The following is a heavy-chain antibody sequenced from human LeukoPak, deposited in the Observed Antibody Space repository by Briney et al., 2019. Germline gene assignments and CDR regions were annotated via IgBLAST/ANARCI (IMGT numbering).Heavy chain of an antibody. CDR3: ARDRHDYVLTLGPYLDAFDI. CDR1: GYTFTSYG. Sequence: GASVKVSCKASGYTFTSYGISWVRQAPGQGLEWMGWISAYNGNTNYAQKLQGRVTMTTDTSTSTAYMELRSLRSDDTAVYYCARDRHDYVLTLGPYLDAFDIWGQGTMVTVSS. D-gene: IGHD4-17*01. CDR2: ISAYNGNT. J-gene: IGHJ3*02. V-gene: IGHV1-18*01.